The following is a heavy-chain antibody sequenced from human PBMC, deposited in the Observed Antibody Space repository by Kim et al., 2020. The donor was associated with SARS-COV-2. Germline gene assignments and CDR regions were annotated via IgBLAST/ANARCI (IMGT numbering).Heavy chain of an antibody. CDR1: GFTFSSSW. D-gene: IGHD1-26*01. V-gene: IGHV3-7*01. CDR2: INQDGSEK. CDR3: ARDRALGSP. J-gene: IGHJ5*02. Sequence: GGSLRLSCAASGFTFSSSWMTWVRQAPGKGLEWVANINQDGSEKYYVDSVKGRFTISRDNAKNSLYLQMNSLRAEDTAVYYCARDRALGSPWGQGTLVTVSS.